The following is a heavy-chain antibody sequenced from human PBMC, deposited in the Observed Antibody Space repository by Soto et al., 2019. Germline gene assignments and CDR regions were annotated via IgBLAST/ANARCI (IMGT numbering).Heavy chain of an antibody. Sequence: PGGSLRLSCAASGFTFSTYSMNGVRQTPGQGLEWVSTISDTGGGTFYAGSVKVRFTIFRDNSKNTLYLQMHRLRADDSAIYFCAVGRHKTSGSNTWFDPWGRGTLVTVSS. CDR1: GFTFSTYS. V-gene: IGHV3-23*01. CDR3: AVGRHKTSGSNTWFDP. CDR2: ISDTGGGT. J-gene: IGHJ5*02. D-gene: IGHD3-22*01.